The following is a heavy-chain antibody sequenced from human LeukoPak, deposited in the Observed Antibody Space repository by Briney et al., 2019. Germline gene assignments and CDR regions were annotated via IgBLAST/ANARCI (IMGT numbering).Heavy chain of an antibody. Sequence: PGGSLSLSCAASGFTFSDYSMHWVRQAPGKGLEWVSSISGSSSHIYYADSVKGRFTISRDNAKNSLNLQMNSQRGEDTAVYYCARELTTVTTQGMDVWGQGTTVTVSS. D-gene: IGHD4-11*01. CDR3: ARELTTVTTQGMDV. CDR2: ISGSSSHI. CDR1: GFTFSDYS. J-gene: IGHJ6*02. V-gene: IGHV3-21*01.